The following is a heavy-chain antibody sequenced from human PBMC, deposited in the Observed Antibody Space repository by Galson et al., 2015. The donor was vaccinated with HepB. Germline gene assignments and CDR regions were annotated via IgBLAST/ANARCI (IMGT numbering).Heavy chain of an antibody. Sequence: SLRLSCAASGFTFSSYAMHWVRQTPGKGLEWVAVISYDGSNKYYADSVKGRFTISRDNSKSTLYLQMSSLRAEDTAVYYCAKDEANSWLPSTYWGQGTLVTVSS. J-gene: IGHJ4*02. V-gene: IGHV3-30*18. D-gene: IGHD6-13*01. CDR3: AKDEANSWLPSTY. CDR1: GFTFSSYA. CDR2: ISYDGSNK.